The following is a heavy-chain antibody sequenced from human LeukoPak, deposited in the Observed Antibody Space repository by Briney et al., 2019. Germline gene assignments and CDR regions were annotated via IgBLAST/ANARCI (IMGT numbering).Heavy chain of an antibody. V-gene: IGHV1-2*02. CDR2: IYPKSSDT. D-gene: IGHD6-13*01. CDR3: ARDEAAAKTNALDI. Sequence: SVKVSCKASRYTFTAYYLHCVRQAPGQGLEWMGYIYPKSSDTNYAQNFQGRVTMTMDTSISTVYMELSRLTSDDTAVYYCARDEAAAKTNALDIWGQGTKVTVSS. J-gene: IGHJ3*02. CDR1: RYTFTAYY.